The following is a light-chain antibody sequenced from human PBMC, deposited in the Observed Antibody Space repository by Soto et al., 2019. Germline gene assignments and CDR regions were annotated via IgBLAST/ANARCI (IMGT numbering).Light chain of an antibody. CDR2: AAS. V-gene: IGKV1-9*01. CDR1: QGISS. CDR3: QQIDSYPRT. J-gene: IGKJ1*01. Sequence: IHLTQSPSSLSASVGDRVTITCRAGQGISSLAWYQQKPGKAPNLLISAASTLQTGVPSRFSGSGSGTDFALTISSLQPEDFATYYCQQIDSYPRTFGQGTKVEIK.